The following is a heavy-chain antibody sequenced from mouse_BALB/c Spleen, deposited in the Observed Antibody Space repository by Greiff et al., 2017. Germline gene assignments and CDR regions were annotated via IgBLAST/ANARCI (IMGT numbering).Heavy chain of an antibody. CDR2: ISYDGSN. CDR3: ARDTYGNYGYAMDY. CDR1: GYSITSGYY. Sequence: EVQLQQSGPGLVKPSQSLSLTCSVTGYSITSGYYWNWIRQFPGNKLEWMGYISYDGSNNYNPSLKNRISITRDTSKNQFFLKLNSVTTEDTATYYCARDTYGNYGYAMDYWGQGTSVTVSS. V-gene: IGHV3-6*02. J-gene: IGHJ4*01. D-gene: IGHD2-1*01.